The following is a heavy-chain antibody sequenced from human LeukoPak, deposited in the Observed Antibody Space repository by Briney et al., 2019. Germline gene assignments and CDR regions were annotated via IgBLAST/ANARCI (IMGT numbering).Heavy chain of an antibody. CDR3: DVSGDYVEYYFDY. D-gene: IGHD4-17*01. CDR2: ISAYNWNA. CDR1: GYTFTRYC. J-gene: IGHJ4*02. Sequence: GESLKISCNASGYTFTRYCISWVRQAPGQGLESRGWISAYNWNANYAQHLQGRFTMTTATSTSKDYMELRSLRSDATDVYYCDVSGDYVEYYFDYWGQGTLVTVSS. V-gene: IGHV1-18*01.